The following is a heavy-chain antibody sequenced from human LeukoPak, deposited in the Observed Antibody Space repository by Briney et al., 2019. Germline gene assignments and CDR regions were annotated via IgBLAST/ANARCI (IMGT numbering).Heavy chain of an antibody. V-gene: IGHV1-2*02. CDR2: VNPHSGGT. Sequence: ASVKVSCKTSGYTFTDYYIHWVRQAPGQGLEFMGWVNPHSGGTSYAAKFRGRVTLTGDTSTTTSYMDLSSLTSDDTAVYYCARDRSSLYNGNYAFWGQGTLVTVSS. CDR3: ARDRSSLYNGNYAF. D-gene: IGHD5-12*01. J-gene: IGHJ4*02. CDR1: GYTFTDYY.